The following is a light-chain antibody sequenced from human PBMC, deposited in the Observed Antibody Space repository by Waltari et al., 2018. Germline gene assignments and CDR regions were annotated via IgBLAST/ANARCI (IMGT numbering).Light chain of an antibody. CDR2: DVN. CDR1: SSDVGGYNY. V-gene: IGLV2-14*01. Sequence: QSALTQPASVAGSPGQSITISCTGTSSDVGGYNYFPWYQQYPGKAPKLIIFDVNSRPSGVSNRFSGSKSGNTASLTISGLQAEDEANYYCSSYTVSSSLVIFGGGTKLTVL. J-gene: IGLJ2*01. CDR3: SSYTVSSSLVI.